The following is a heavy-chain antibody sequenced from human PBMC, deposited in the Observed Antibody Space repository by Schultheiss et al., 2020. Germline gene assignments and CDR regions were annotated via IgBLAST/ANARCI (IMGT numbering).Heavy chain of an antibody. V-gene: IGHV4-31*03. CDR1: GGSISSGGYY. D-gene: IGHD6-6*01. CDR3: ARSGRGLIAARPSARIDY. CDR2: IYYSGST. Sequence: SETLSLTCTVSGGSISSGGYYWSWIRQHPGKGLEWIGYIYYSGSTYYNPSLKSRVTISVDTSKNQFSLKLSSVTAADTAVYYCARSGRGLIAARPSARIDYWGQGTLGTVAS. J-gene: IGHJ4*02.